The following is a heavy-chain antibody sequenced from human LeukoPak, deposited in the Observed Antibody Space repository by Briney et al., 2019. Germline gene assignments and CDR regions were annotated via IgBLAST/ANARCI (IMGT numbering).Heavy chain of an antibody. D-gene: IGHD2-21*02. V-gene: IGHV1-3*01. CDR3: ARYCGGDCPFDY. CDR1: GYTFTSYA. J-gene: IGHJ4*02. Sequence: ASVKVSCKASGYTFTSYAVHWVRQAPGQRLEWMGWINAGNGNTKYSQKFQGRVTITRDTSASTAYMELSSLRSEDTAVYYCARYCGGDCPFDYWGQGTLVTVSS. CDR2: INAGNGNT.